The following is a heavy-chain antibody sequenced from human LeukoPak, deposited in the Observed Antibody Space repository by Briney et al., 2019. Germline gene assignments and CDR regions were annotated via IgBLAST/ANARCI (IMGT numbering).Heavy chain of an antibody. CDR2: IYYSGRT. V-gene: IGHV4-39*01. D-gene: IGHD1-26*01. CDR1: GGSISSSSSY. CDR3: ARRPIVGSTGFYFDP. J-gene: IGHJ5*02. Sequence: PSETLSLTCTISGGSISSSSSYWGWIRQPPGKGLECIGSIYYSGRTYYNPSLKSRVTISVDTSKNQFSLKLASLTAADTAVYYCARRPIVGSTGFYFDPWGPGTLVTVSS.